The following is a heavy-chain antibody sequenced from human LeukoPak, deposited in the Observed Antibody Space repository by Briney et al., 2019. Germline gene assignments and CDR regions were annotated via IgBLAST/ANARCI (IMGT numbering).Heavy chain of an antibody. CDR2: IYHSGST. CDR1: GGSISSGGYY. D-gene: IGHD6-13*01. CDR3: ARESHRYSSSSTDY. Sequence: SETLSLTCTVSGGSISSGGYYWSWIRQPPGKGLVWIGYIYHSGSTYYNPSLKSRVTISVDRSKNQFSLKLSSVTAADTAVYYCARESHRYSSSSTDYWGQGTLVTVSS. J-gene: IGHJ4*02. V-gene: IGHV4-30-2*01.